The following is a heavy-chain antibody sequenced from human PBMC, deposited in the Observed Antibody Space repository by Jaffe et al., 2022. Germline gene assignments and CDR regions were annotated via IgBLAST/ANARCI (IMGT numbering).Heavy chain of an antibody. V-gene: IGHV3-30*02. J-gene: IGHJ4*02. D-gene: IGHD6-19*01. CDR2: IRYDGNNK. CDR3: ATRHRSGWYLFDS. CDR1: GFTVSTCG. Sequence: QVQLVESGGGVVQPGGSLRLSCAASGFTVSTCGMHWVRQALGKGLEWVAFIRYDGNNKYYADSVKGRFTISRDNSKNTLYLQMNSLRDEDTAVYYCATRHRSGWYLFDSWGQGTLVTVSS.